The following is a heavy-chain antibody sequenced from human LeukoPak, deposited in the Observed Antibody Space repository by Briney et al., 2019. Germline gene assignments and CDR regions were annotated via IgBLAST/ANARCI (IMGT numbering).Heavy chain of an antibody. D-gene: IGHD2-15*01. CDR2: IYYSGST. V-gene: IGHV4-39*01. CDR1: GGSISSSSYY. CDR3: ARQLYCSGGCCYYSYFDY. Sequence: SETLSLTCTVSGGSISSSSYYWGWIRQPPGKGLEWIGSIYYSGSTYYNPSLKSRVTTSVDTSKNQFSLKLSSVTAADTAVYYCARQLYCSGGCCYYSYFDYWGQGTLVTVSS. J-gene: IGHJ4*02.